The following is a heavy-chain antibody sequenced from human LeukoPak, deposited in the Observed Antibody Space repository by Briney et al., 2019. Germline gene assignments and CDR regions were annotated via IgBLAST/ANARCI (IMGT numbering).Heavy chain of an antibody. Sequence: GGSLRLSCAASGFTFSSYGMHWVRQAPGKGLEWVAFIRYDGSNKYYADSVKGRFTISRDNSKNTLYLQMSSLRAEDTAVYYCAKGYYYDSSGYCFDYWGQGTLVTVSS. D-gene: IGHD3-22*01. J-gene: IGHJ4*02. V-gene: IGHV3-30*02. CDR2: IRYDGSNK. CDR1: GFTFSSYG. CDR3: AKGYYYDSSGYCFDY.